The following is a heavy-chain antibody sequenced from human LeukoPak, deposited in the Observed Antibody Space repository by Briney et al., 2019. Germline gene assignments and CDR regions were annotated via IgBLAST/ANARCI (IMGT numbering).Heavy chain of an antibody. V-gene: IGHV3-23*01. CDR1: GFSFGNYA. D-gene: IGHD1-1*01. Sequence: GGSLRLSCVGSGFSFGNYAMSWVRQAPGKGLEGVTQISGTGGATWYTSSARDRFSISRDNSKNTLYLQMTSLRAEDTAIYYCVKDPRDTYGTNWFDSWGQGTRVTVSS. CDR2: ISGTGGAT. J-gene: IGHJ5*01. CDR3: VKDPRDTYGTNWFDS.